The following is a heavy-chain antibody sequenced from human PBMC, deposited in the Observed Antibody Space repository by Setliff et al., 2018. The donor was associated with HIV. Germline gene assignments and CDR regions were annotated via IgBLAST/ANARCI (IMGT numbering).Heavy chain of an antibody. CDR1: GFTFSDYY. D-gene: IGHD2-21*01. Sequence: SGGSGFTFSDYYMSWVRQAPGKGLEWVGRIKSKTDGGTTDYAAPVKGRFTISRDDSKNTLYLQMNSLKIEDTAVYYCTTGTRLVDWGQGALVTVSS. CDR3: TTGTRLVD. J-gene: IGHJ4*02. V-gene: IGHV3-15*01. CDR2: IKSKTDGGTT.